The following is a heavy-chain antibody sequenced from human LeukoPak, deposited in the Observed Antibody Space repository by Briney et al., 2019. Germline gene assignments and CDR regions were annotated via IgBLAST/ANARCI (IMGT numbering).Heavy chain of an antibody. V-gene: IGHV3-11*01. Sequence: GGSLRLSVAASGFTFSDYNRSGIRQAPGKGLEGVYNIGSSGGTIYYADSVKGRFTISRDNAKNSLYLQMNSLRAEDSAVYYCAKNLYCGGGSCYPSALGMDVWGQGTTVTVSS. CDR1: GFTFSDYN. D-gene: IGHD2-15*01. J-gene: IGHJ6*02. CDR3: AKNLYCGGGSCYPSALGMDV. CDR2: IGSSGGTI.